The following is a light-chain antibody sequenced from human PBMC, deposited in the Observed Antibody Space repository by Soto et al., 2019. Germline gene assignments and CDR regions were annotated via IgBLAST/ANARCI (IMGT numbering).Light chain of an antibody. Sequence: DIVLTQSPGTLSLSPGERATLSCRATQSVSSPYLAWYQQKPGQAPRLVIYGASSRATGVPDRFGGSGSGTDFSLTISRLEPEDFAVYYCQQYGSAPWTFGQGTKVEIK. CDR1: QSVSSPY. CDR2: GAS. V-gene: IGKV3-20*01. CDR3: QQYGSAPWT. J-gene: IGKJ1*01.